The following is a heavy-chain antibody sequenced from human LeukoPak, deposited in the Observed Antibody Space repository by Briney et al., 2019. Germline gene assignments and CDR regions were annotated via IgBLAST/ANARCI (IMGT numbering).Heavy chain of an antibody. Sequence: GGSLRLSCAASGFTFDDYPMHWVRQAPGKGLEWVLGISWNSGNIGYADSVNGRFTISRDNAKNSLYLQMNSLRAEDTALYYCAKDRGDSSGYYYVDYYYGMDVWGQGTTVTVSS. CDR2: ISWNSGNI. D-gene: IGHD3-22*01. V-gene: IGHV3-9*01. CDR3: AKDRGDSSGYYYVDYYYGMDV. J-gene: IGHJ6*02. CDR1: GFTFDDYP.